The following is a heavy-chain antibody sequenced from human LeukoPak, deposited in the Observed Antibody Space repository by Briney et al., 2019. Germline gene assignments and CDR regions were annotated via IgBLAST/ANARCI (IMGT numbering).Heavy chain of an antibody. D-gene: IGHD2-2*01. CDR2: IYPCDSDA. CDR3: ARLSAMSIGRGGDC. CDR1: GYSFTPYR. J-gene: IGHJ4*02. Sequence: GGSLKDSFKASGYSFTPYRIGWVGQMPGKGLEGMGFIYPCDSDARYSPSFQGQVTISVDKSISTAYLQWSSLKASDTAVYYCARLSAMSIGRGGDCWGQGTLVTVSS. V-gene: IGHV5-51*01.